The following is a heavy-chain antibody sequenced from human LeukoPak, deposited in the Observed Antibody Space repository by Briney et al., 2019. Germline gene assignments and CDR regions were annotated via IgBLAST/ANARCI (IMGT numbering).Heavy chain of an antibody. Sequence: SETLSLTCTVPGDSISSYYWSWIRQPPGKGLEGIGYIHNSGTTNYNPSLKRRVTISIDTSKNQFSLKLTSVTAADTAVYYCARGPAHIANKDLWGRGTLVTVSS. J-gene: IGHJ2*01. CDR3: ARGPAHIANKDL. D-gene: IGHD5-12*01. V-gene: IGHV4-59*01. CDR2: IHNSGTT. CDR1: GDSISSYY.